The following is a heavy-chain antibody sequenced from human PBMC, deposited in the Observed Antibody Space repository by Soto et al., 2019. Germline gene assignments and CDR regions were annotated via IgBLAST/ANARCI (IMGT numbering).Heavy chain of an antibody. V-gene: IGHV1-8*01. CDR3: ALTPYYDFWRGYYLRGSGYYYMDV. CDR2: MNPNSGNT. CDR1: GYTFTSYD. J-gene: IGHJ6*03. Sequence: QVQLVQSGAEVKKPGASVKVSCKASGYTFTSYDINWVRQATGQGLEWMGWMNPNSGNTGYAQKFQGRVTMTRNTSISTAYMELSSLRSEDTAVYYCALTPYYDFWRGYYLRGSGYYYMDVWGKGTTVTVSS. D-gene: IGHD3-3*01.